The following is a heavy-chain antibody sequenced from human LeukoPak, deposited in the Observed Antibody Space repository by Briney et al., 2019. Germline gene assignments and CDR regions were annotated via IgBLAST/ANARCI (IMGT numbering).Heavy chain of an antibody. D-gene: IGHD3-22*01. CDR1: GYSFTNYW. CDR2: IYPGDSDT. Sequence: GESLKISCQGSGYSFTNYWIGWVRQMPGKGLEWMGIIYPGDSDTRYSPSFQGQVTISADKSISTAYLQWSSLKASDTAMYYCASTNYDSSGYYSYYGMDVWGQGTTVTVSS. CDR3: ASTNYDSSGYYSYYGMDV. V-gene: IGHV5-51*01. J-gene: IGHJ6*02.